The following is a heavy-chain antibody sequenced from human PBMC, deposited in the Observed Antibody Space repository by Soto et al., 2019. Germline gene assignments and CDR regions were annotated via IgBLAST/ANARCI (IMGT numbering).Heavy chain of an antibody. V-gene: IGHV3-23*01. Sequence: EVQLLESGGGLVQPGGSLRLSCAASGFTFSSYAMSWVRQAPGKGLEWVSAISGSGGSTYYADSVKGRFTISRDNSKNTQYLQMNSLRAEDTAVYYCARDLDGYNRPLDYWGQGTLVTVSS. D-gene: IGHD5-12*01. J-gene: IGHJ4*02. CDR2: ISGSGGST. CDR1: GFTFSSYA. CDR3: ARDLDGYNRPLDY.